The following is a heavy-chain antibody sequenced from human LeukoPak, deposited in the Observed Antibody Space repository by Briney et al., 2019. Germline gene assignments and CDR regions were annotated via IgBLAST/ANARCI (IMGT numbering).Heavy chain of an antibody. Sequence: GGSLRLSCAASGFTFSDYYMSWIRQAPGKGLEWVSYISRSGRIIYYADSVKGRFTISRDNAKNSVYLQMSSLRVEDTAVYFCARDPYSEGANFDFWGQGTLVTVSS. CDR2: ISRSGRII. J-gene: IGHJ4*02. V-gene: IGHV3-11*04. D-gene: IGHD1-26*01. CDR3: ARDPYSEGANFDF. CDR1: GFTFSDYY.